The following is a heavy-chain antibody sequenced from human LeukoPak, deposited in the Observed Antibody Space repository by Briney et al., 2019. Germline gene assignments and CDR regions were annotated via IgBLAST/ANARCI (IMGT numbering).Heavy chain of an antibody. J-gene: IGHJ4*02. CDR1: GFTFSSYS. V-gene: IGHV3-21*01. CDR3: ARCTTGRTFGSLREIKRSREIDY. CDR2: ISSSSSNI. D-gene: IGHD1-1*01. Sequence: GGSLRLSCAASGFTFSSYSMNWVRQAPGKGLEWVSSISSSSSNIYYADSVKGRFAISRDNAKNSLYLQMNSLRVEDTAVYYCARCTTGRTFGSLREIKRSREIDYWGQGTLVTVSS.